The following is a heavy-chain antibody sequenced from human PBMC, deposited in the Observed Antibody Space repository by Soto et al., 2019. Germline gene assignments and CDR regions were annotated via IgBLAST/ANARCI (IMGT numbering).Heavy chain of an antibody. CDR1: GFTFSVYP. CDR3: ANFLKVAGDGTPHYYGFDV. V-gene: IGHV3-30-3*01. D-gene: IGHD6-13*01. Sequence: QVQLVESGGGVVQPGRSLRLSCAASGFTFSVYPMHWVRQAPGKGLEWVAFISFDGNRVFYADSVKGRFTISRDNSKNTVYMQMNNLRTGDAADDHGANFLKVAGDGTPHYYGFDVWGQGTTGTVS. CDR2: ISFDGNRV. J-gene: IGHJ6*02.